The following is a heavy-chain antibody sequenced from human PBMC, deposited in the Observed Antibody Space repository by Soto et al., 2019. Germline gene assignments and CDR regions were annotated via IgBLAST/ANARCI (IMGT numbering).Heavy chain of an antibody. V-gene: IGHV1-69*01. Sequence: QVHLVQSGSEVKKPGSSVTVSCKASGGTFNTYTFSWVRQAPGQGLEWMGSILPIMGSVNYAHDFRGRLSITADPSTTTVYMELTSLTSHDTAIYYCARIPRYSYPTSDPLDNWGQGTLVTVSS. CDR1: GGTFNTYT. CDR3: ARIPRYSYPTSDPLDN. D-gene: IGHD2-15*01. J-gene: IGHJ4*02. CDR2: ILPIMGSV.